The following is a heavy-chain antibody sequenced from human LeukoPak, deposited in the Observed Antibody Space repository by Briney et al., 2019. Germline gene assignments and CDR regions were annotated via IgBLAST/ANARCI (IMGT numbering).Heavy chain of an antibody. CDR3: AKGDCSSTSCYGYYMKV. V-gene: IGHV3-23*01. J-gene: IGHJ6*03. CDR1: GFTFTTYA. CDR2: ISTSGGNT. Sequence: GGSLRLSCAASGFTFTTYAMIWVRQAPGRGLEWVSTISTSGGNTNYADSVKGRFTISRDNSKNALYLQMSSLRAEDTAVYYCAKGDCSSTSCYGYYMKVWGKGTTVTVSS. D-gene: IGHD2-2*01.